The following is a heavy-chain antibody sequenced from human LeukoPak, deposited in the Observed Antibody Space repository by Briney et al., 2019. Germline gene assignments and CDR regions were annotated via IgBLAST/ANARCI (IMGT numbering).Heavy chain of an antibody. J-gene: IGHJ4*02. CDR1: GGSISVYY. CDR2: IYSSGST. V-gene: IGHV4-4*09. D-gene: IGHD3-10*01. Sequence: PSETLSLTCSVSGGSISVYYWSWIRQPPGKGLEWIGYIYSSGSTSYNPSLKSRVTISEDMSKNQFSLKLSSVTAADTAVYYCARHDFYYYGSGSYFDYWGQGTLVTVSS. CDR3: ARHDFYYYGSGSYFDY.